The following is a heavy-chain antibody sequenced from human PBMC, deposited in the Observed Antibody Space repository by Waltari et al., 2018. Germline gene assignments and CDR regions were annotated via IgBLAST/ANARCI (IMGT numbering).Heavy chain of an antibody. V-gene: IGHV4-38-2*02. CDR1: GNSISSPYY. CDR2: IYHSGNT. CDR3: ARGTPIVGAMDY. J-gene: IGHJ4*02. Sequence: QVRLQESGPGLVKPSETLSLTCTVSGNSISSPYYWGWIRQPPGKGLEWIGNIYHSGNTYYNPSLKRRVTLSVDTSKNQFSLKLNSVTAADTAVYYCARGTPIVGAMDYWGQGTLVTVSS. D-gene: IGHD1-26*01.